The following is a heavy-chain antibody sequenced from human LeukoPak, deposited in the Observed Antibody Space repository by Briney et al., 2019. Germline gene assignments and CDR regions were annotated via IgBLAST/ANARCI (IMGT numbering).Heavy chain of an antibody. CDR3: ARTLRATVAAAFDY. D-gene: IGHD6-13*01. V-gene: IGHV7-4-1*02. Sequence: GASVKVSCEASGYTFTSHVINWVRQAPGQGLEWMGWINTNTGNPTYAQGFTGRFVFSLDTSVSTAYLQISSLKAEDTAVYYCARTLRATVAAAFDYWGQGTLVTVSS. J-gene: IGHJ4*02. CDR1: GYTFTSHV. CDR2: INTNTGNP.